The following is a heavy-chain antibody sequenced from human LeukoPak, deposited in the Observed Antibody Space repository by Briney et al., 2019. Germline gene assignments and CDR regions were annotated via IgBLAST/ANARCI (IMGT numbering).Heavy chain of an antibody. CDR3: ARDPSPSYTAMVESYFDY. V-gene: IGHV3-48*01. CDR2: ISSSSSTI. CDR1: GFTFSSYS. J-gene: IGHJ4*02. Sequence: GGSLRLSCAASGFTFSSYSMNWVRQAPGKGLEWVSYISSSSSTIYYADSVRGRFTISRDNSKNTLYLQMNSLRAEDTAVYYCARDPSPSYTAMVESYFDYWGQGTLVTVSS. D-gene: IGHD5-18*01.